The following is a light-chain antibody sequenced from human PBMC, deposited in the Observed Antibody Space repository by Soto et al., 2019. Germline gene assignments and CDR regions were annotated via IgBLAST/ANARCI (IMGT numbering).Light chain of an antibody. CDR3: QEYNNYWT. V-gene: IGKV1-5*01. CDR2: TAS. J-gene: IGKJ1*01. CDR1: ESVSGW. Sequence: DIQMTQSPSTLSASVGDTVTVTCRASESVSGWLAWYQQKAGGAPRLLIYTASTLESGVPSRFSASGSGTEFTLTISSLHPDDFATYYCQEYNNYWTFGQGTKVDIK.